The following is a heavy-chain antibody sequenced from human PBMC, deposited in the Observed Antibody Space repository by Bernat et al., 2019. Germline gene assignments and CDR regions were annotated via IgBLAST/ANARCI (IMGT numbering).Heavy chain of an antibody. CDR1: GYTFTSYA. D-gene: IGHD6-19*01. Sequence: QVQLVQSGAEVKKPGASVKVSCKASGYTFTSYAMHWVRQAPGQRLEWMGWINAGNGNTKYSQKFQGRVTITRDTSASTAYMELSSLRSEDTAVYHCARDNIAVAGGFDYWGQGTLVTVSS. J-gene: IGHJ4*02. CDR2: INAGNGNT. CDR3: ARDNIAVAGGFDY. V-gene: IGHV1-3*01.